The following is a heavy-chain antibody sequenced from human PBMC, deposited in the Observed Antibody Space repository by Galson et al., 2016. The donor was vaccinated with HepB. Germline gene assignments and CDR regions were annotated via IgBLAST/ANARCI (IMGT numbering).Heavy chain of an antibody. CDR3: ARTITGTPWHHHYYGMDV. V-gene: IGHV3-7*01. D-gene: IGHD1-20*01. Sequence: SLRLSCAASGFTFSNYWMTWVRQAPGKGLEWVAKIKQDGSEKYYVDSVKGRFTISRDNAKNALYLQMNSLRVVDTAVYYCARTITGTPWHHHYYGMDVWGQGTTVSVSS. CDR2: IKQDGSEK. CDR1: GFTFSNYW. J-gene: IGHJ6*02.